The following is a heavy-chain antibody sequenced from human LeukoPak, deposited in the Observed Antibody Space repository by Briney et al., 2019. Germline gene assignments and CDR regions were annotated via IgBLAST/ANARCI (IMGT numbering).Heavy chain of an antibody. Sequence: GGSLRLSCAASGFTFSSYSMNWVRQAPGKGLEWVSYISSSSSTIYYADSVKGRFTISRDNAKNSLYLQMNSLRAEDTAVYNCARDLYCSSTSCWGHWYFDLWGRGTLVTVSS. V-gene: IGHV3-48*01. D-gene: IGHD2-2*01. CDR2: ISSSSSTI. CDR3: ARDLYCSSTSCWGHWYFDL. J-gene: IGHJ2*01. CDR1: GFTFSSYS.